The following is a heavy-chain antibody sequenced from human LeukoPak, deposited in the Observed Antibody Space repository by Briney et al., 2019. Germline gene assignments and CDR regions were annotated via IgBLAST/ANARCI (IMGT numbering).Heavy chain of an antibody. CDR2: ISGYGGST. Sequence: PGGSLRLSCAASGFTFSNYAMSWVREATGRGVEWVSAISGYGGSTYYADSVKGRFTISRDNSKNTLDLQMNTLRAEDTAVYYCAKASRDYGDYDRWGQGTLVTVSS. CDR1: GFTFSNYA. CDR3: AKASRDYGDYDR. D-gene: IGHD4-17*01. J-gene: IGHJ4*02. V-gene: IGHV3-23*01.